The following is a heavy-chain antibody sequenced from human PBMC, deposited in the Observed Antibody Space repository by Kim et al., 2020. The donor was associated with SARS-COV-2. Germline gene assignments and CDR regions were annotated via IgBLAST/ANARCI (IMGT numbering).Heavy chain of an antibody. J-gene: IGHJ3*02. Sequence: EYAGSLKSPITINADTSKNQFSLQLNSVSPEDTAVYYCARDTPGQKAYDIWGQGTMVTVSS. CDR3: ARDTPGQKAYDI. V-gene: IGHV6-1*01.